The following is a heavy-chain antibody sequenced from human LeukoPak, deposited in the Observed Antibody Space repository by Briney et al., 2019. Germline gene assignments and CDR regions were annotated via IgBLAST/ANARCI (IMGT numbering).Heavy chain of an antibody. CDR3: ASSPHSSSSDWFDP. CDR1: GYTFTSYG. J-gene: IGHJ5*02. V-gene: IGHV1-18*01. Sequence: GASVNVSCKASGYTFTSYGISWVRQAPGQGLEWMGWISAYNGNTNYAQRLQGRVTMTTDTSTSTAYMELRSLRSDDTAVYYCASSPHSSSSDWFDPWGQGTLVTVSS. CDR2: ISAYNGNT. D-gene: IGHD6-6*01.